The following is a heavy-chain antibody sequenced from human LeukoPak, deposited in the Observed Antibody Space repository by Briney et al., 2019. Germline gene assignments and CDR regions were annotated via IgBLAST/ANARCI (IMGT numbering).Heavy chain of an antibody. J-gene: IGHJ4*02. CDR2: ISSSSSYI. D-gene: IGHD6-13*01. V-gene: IGHV3-21*01. CDR3: ARVGLYSSSPNKY. CDR1: GFTFSSYA. Sequence: PGGSLRLSCAASGFTFSSYAMHWVRQAPGKGLEWVSSISSSSSYIYYADSVKGRFTISRDNAKNSLYLQMNSLRAEDTAVYYCARVGLYSSSPNKYWGQGTLVTVSS.